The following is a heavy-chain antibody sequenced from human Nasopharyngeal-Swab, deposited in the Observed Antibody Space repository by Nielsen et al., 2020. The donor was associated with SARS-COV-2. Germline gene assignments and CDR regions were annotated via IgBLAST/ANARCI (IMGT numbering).Heavy chain of an antibody. J-gene: IGHJ6*03. CDR2: IYPDNSET. D-gene: IGHD6-6*01. Sequence: GESLKISCKGSGYDFFGYWIAWVRQMPGKGLEWMGIIYPDNSETRYSPSFQGQVIISADKSVSTAYLQWSSLKASDTAMYYCARRSIAARLDYYYYMDVWGKGTTVTVSS. CDR1: GYDFFGYW. V-gene: IGHV5-51*01. CDR3: ARRSIAARLDYYYYMDV.